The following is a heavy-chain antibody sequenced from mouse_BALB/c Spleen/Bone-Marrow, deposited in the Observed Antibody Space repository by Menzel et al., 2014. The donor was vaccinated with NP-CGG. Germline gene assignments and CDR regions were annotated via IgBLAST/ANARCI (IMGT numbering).Heavy chain of an antibody. Sequence: QVQLQQSGAELMKPGASVKISCKATGYTFSSYWIEWVKQRPGHGLEWIGEILPGSGSTIYNEKFKGKATFTADTSSNTAYMQLSSLTSEDSAVYYCAREDYYGSSYFDYWGQGTTLTVSP. CDR2: ILPGSGST. D-gene: IGHD1-1*01. CDR3: AREDYYGSSYFDY. V-gene: IGHV1-9*01. J-gene: IGHJ2*01. CDR1: GYTFSSYW.